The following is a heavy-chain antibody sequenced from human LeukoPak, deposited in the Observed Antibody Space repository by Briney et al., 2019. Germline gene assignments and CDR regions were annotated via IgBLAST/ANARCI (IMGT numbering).Heavy chain of an antibody. Sequence: GGSLRLSCAASGFTFSSYAMHWVRQAPGKGLEWVAVISYDGSNKYYADSVKGRFTISRDNSKNTLYLQMNSLRAEDTAVYYCAKDRYYYDSSAPDYWGQGTLVTVSS. CDR1: GFTFSSYA. J-gene: IGHJ4*02. V-gene: IGHV3-30*01. CDR2: ISYDGSNK. D-gene: IGHD3-22*01. CDR3: AKDRYYYDSSAPDY.